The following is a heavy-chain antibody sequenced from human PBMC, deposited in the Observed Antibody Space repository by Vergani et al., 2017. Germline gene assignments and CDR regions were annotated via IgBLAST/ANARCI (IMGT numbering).Heavy chain of an antibody. CDR1: GASISSGDYY. D-gene: IGHD2-2*01. J-gene: IGHJ3*01. Sequence: QVQLQESGPGLVRPSQTLSLTCTVSGASISSGDYYWTWIRQPPGKGLEWIGYIYDTGSTYYNPSLESRIFISIDTSENQFSLNLSSVTAADTAVYYCARSYCSATRIYSSNAFDRWGQGTQVTISS. CDR2: IYDTGST. CDR3: ARSYCSATRIYSSNAFDR. V-gene: IGHV4-30-4*01.